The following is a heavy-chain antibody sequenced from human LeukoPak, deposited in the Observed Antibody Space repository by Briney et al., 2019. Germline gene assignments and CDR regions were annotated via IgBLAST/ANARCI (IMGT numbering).Heavy chain of an antibody. CDR2: ISYDGSNK. CDR1: GFTFSSCG. Sequence: GGSLRLSCAASGFTFSSCGIHWVRQAPGKGLEWVAVISYDGSNKDYADSVKGRFTISRDNSKNTLYLHMNSLRAEDTAVYYCAKRGDYGDYPFYFDLWGRGTLVTVSS. CDR3: AKRGDYGDYPFYFDL. D-gene: IGHD4-17*01. J-gene: IGHJ2*01. V-gene: IGHV3-30*18.